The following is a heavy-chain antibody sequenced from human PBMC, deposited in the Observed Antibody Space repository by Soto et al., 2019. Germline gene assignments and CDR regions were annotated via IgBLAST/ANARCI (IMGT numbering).Heavy chain of an antibody. CDR3: APYSSGRAFDI. D-gene: IGHD6-19*01. Sequence: QVQLQESGPGLVKPSQTLSLTCTVSGGSISSGDYYWSWIRQPPGKGLEWIGYIYYSGRTYYYPSLKTRVTISVDTSTNQSSQKLSSVTAADTAVYYCAPYSSGRAFDIWGQGTMVTVSS. CDR1: GGSISSGDYY. J-gene: IGHJ3*02. V-gene: IGHV4-30-4*01. CDR2: IYYSGRT.